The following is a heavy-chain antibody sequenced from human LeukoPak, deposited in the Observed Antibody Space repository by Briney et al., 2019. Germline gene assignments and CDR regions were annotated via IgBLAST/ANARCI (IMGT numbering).Heavy chain of an antibody. J-gene: IGHJ6*02. D-gene: IGHD6-19*01. V-gene: IGHV3-23*01. CDR2: ISGSGGST. CDR3: ARDGSFGRDV. Sequence: GGSLRLSCAASGFTFSSYAMSWVRQAPGKGLEWVSAISGSGGSTYYADSVKGRFTISRDNSKNTLYLQMNSLRVEDTGVYYCARDGSFGRDVWGQGTTVTVSS. CDR1: GFTFSSYA.